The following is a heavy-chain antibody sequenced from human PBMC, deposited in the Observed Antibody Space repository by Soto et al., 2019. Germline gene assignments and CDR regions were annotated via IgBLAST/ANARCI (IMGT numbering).Heavy chain of an antibody. Sequence: QVQLVQSGAEVKKPGSSVKVSCKASGGTFSSYAISWVRQAPGQGLEWMGGIIPIFGTPNYAQKFQGRVTITADESTRPAYMGLSSLRSEDTAVYYCARRGMRAAGAQPFGYWGQGTLVTVSS. CDR1: GGTFSSYA. D-gene: IGHD6-25*01. J-gene: IGHJ4*02. CDR3: ARRGMRAAGAQPFGY. V-gene: IGHV1-69*12. CDR2: IIPIFGTP.